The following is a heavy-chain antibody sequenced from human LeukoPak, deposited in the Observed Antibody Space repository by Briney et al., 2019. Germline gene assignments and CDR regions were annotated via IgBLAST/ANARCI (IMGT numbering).Heavy chain of an antibody. CDR1: GGSISSYY. J-gene: IGHJ6*03. CDR3: ARVSGDYSLYYYYYYYMDV. Sequence: SETLSLTCTVSGGSISSYYWSWIRQPAGKGLEWVGRTYISGSTNYNPSLKSRVTMSVDTSKNQFSLKLSSVTAADTAVYYCARVSGDYSLYYYYYYYMDVWGKGTTVTVSS. V-gene: IGHV4-4*07. D-gene: IGHD4-17*01. CDR2: TYISGST.